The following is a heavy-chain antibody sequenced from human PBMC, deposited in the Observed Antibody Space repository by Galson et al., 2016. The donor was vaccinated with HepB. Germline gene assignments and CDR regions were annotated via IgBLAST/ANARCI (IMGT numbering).Heavy chain of an antibody. J-gene: IGHJ4*02. Sequence: SLRLSCAASGFTSSSSAMHWVRQAPGKGLEYVSAISSNGGSTYYADSVKGRFTISSDNSKNTLYLQMSSLRAEDTAVYYCVKGGGSYDSSGYYGFDYWGQGTLVTVSS. CDR1: GFTSSSSA. CDR3: VKGGGSYDSSGYYGFDY. V-gene: IGHV3-64D*06. D-gene: IGHD3-22*01. CDR2: ISSNGGST.